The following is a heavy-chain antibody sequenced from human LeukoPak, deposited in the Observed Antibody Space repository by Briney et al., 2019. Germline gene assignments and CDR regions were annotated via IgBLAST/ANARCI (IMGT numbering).Heavy chain of an antibody. CDR3: AAQKRGSSRPYYFDY. CDR1: GFTFSSYG. V-gene: IGHV3-30*02. D-gene: IGHD3-16*02. CDR2: IRYDGSNK. J-gene: IGHJ4*02. Sequence: GGSLRLSRAASGFTFSSYGMHWVRQAPGKGLEWVAFIRYDGSNKYYADSVKGRFTISRDNSKNTLYLQMNSLRAEDTAVYYCAAQKRGSSRPYYFDYWGQGTLVTVSS.